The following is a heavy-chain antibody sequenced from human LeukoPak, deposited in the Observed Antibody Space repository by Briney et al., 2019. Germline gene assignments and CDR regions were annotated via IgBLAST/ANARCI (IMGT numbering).Heavy chain of an antibody. CDR3: ARVYSSSSLGP. J-gene: IGHJ4*02. Sequence: SETLSLTCTVSGGSISSYYWSRIRQPPGKGLEWIGYMYYSGSTNYNPSLKSRVTISVDTSKNQFSLKLSSVTAADTAVYYCARVYSSSSLGPWGQGTLVTVSS. CDR1: GGSISSYY. V-gene: IGHV4-59*08. D-gene: IGHD6-13*01. CDR2: MYYSGST.